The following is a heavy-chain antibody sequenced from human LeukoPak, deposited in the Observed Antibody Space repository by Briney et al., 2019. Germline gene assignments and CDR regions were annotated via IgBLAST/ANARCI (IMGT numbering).Heavy chain of an antibody. CDR3: ARGPSYYGSGSTYYFDY. Sequence: GESLKISCKGSGYSFTSYWISWVRQMPGKGVEWMGRIDPSDSYTNYSPSFQGHVTISADKSISTAYLQWSSLKASDTAMYYCARGPSYYGSGSTYYFDYWGQGTLVTVSS. J-gene: IGHJ4*02. CDR1: GYSFTSYW. D-gene: IGHD3-10*01. CDR2: IDPSDSYT. V-gene: IGHV5-10-1*01.